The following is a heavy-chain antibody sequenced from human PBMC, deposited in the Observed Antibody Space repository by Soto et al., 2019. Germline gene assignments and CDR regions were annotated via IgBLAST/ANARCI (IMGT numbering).Heavy chain of an antibody. CDR2: IYYSGST. CDR1: GGSISSGDYY. V-gene: IGHV4-30-4*01. D-gene: IGHD3-22*01. CDR3: AREPGLGPTPKYYYDSSGFDY. Sequence: SETLSLTCTVSGGSISSGDYYWSWIRQPPGKGLEWIGYIYYSGSTYYNPSLKSRVTISVDTSKNQFSLKLSSVTAADTAVYYCAREPGLGPTPKYYYDSSGFDYWGQGTLVTVSS. J-gene: IGHJ4*02.